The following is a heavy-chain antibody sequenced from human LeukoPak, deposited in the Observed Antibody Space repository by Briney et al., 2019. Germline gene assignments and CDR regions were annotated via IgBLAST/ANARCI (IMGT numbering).Heavy chain of an antibody. D-gene: IGHD2-2*02. V-gene: IGHV3-23*01. Sequence: GGSLRLSCAASGFTFSSYAMSWVRQAPGKRLEWVSAISGSGGSTYYADSVKGRFTISRDNSKNTLYLQMNSLRAEDTAVYYCAKTHCSSTSCYKLGIFDYWGQGTLVTVSS. CDR2: ISGSGGST. J-gene: IGHJ4*02. CDR1: GFTFSSYA. CDR3: AKTHCSSTSCYKLGIFDY.